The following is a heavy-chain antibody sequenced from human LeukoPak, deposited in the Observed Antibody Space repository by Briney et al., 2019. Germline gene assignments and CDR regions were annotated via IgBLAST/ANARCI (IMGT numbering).Heavy chain of an antibody. Sequence: PGGSLRLSCAASGFTFSSYGMHWVRQAPGKGLEWVAVITHDGSDKYYTDSVKGRFSISRDNSKNTVYLQVNSLRPEDTAIYFCAKVGGRSWFYFDNWGQGTVVTVSS. CDR1: GFTFSSYG. CDR3: AKVGGRSWFYFDN. D-gene: IGHD6-13*01. CDR2: ITHDGSDK. J-gene: IGHJ4*02. V-gene: IGHV3-30*18.